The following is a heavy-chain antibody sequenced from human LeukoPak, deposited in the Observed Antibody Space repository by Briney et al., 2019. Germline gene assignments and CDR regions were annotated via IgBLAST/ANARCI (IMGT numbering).Heavy chain of an antibody. D-gene: IGHD3-9*01. Sequence: SSETLSLTCTVSGGSITSSSYYWGWIRQPPGKGLEWIGSIYYSGSTYYNPSLKSRVTVSVDTSKNQFSLKLSSVTAADTAVYYCARQSGLLRYFDWLSPGDAFDIWGQGTMVTVSS. V-gene: IGHV4-39*07. CDR1: GGSITSSSYY. J-gene: IGHJ3*02. CDR2: IYYSGST. CDR3: ARQSGLLRYFDWLSPGDAFDI.